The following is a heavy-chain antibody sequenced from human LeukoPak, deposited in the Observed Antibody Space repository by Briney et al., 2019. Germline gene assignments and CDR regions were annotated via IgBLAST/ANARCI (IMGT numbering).Heavy chain of an antibody. CDR3: ATGIAVAGSEEIYFDY. CDR1: GFTFSDYY. V-gene: IGHV3-11*03. CDR2: IRSSSSYT. J-gene: IGHJ4*02. Sequence: GGSLRLSCSASGFTFSDYYMSWIRQAPGKGLEWVSYIRSSSSYTNDADSAKGRFTISRDNAKNSLYLQMNSLRAEDTAVYYCATGIAVAGSEEIYFDYWGQGTLVTVSS. D-gene: IGHD6-19*01.